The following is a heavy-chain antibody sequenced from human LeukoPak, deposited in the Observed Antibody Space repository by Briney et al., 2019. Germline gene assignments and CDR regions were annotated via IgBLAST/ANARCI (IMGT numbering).Heavy chain of an antibody. J-gene: IGHJ4*02. CDR2: ISGDGGST. CDR1: GFTFYDYA. D-gene: IGHD3-22*01. V-gene: IGHV3-43*02. Sequence: GGSLRLSCAPSGFTFYDYAMHWVRQAPGNGLECVSLISGDGGSTYYADSVKGRFTISRDNSKNSLYLQMNSLRTEDTALYYCAKAHYYDSSGYSNYFDYWGQGTLVTVSS. CDR3: AKAHYYDSSGYSNYFDY.